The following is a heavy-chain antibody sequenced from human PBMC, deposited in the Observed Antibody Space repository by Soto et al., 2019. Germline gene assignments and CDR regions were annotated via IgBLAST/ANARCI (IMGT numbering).Heavy chain of an antibody. Sequence: APVQVSCKASRNTLTGYYTQWVRQAPRQGLEWMGWINADSGDTNYAQKFQGRVTMTRDASISTAYMEVTSLRHGDTAVYFSARSDDSTSYPLDLWRPGTLVTVSS. CDR1: RNTLTGYY. V-gene: IGHV1-2*02. D-gene: IGHD4-4*01. J-gene: IGHJ5*02. CDR2: INADSGDT. CDR3: ARSDDSTSYPLDL.